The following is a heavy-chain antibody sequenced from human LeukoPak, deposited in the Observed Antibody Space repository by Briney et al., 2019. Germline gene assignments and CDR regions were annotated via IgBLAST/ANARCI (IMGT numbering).Heavy chain of an antibody. J-gene: IGHJ4*02. D-gene: IGHD3-10*01. CDR3: ARDRIYGSGGDHFDY. CDR2: IYHDGST. CDR1: GYSIRSGYY. V-gene: IGHV4-38-2*02. Sequence: PSETLSLTCTVSGYSIRSGYYWGWIRQPPGKGLAWIGSIYHDGSTYYSPSLKSRVTISVDTSENKFSLKLRSVTAADTAVYYCARDRIYGSGGDHFDYWGQGTLVTVSS.